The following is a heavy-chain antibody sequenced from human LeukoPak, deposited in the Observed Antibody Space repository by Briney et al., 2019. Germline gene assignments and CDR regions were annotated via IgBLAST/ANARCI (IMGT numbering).Heavy chain of an antibody. D-gene: IGHD2-8*02. CDR3: AREESGGYFDY. CDR1: GYTFTNSY. V-gene: IGHV1-46*01. J-gene: IGHJ4*02. CDR2: ISPTGSYT. Sequence: GASVTAFCKASGYTFTNSYMHWVRQAPGQGLEWVGLISPTGSYTNYAQKFRGRVTMTRDTSTTTVYMELSSLRSDDTAVYYCAREESGGYFDYWGQGTLVSVSS.